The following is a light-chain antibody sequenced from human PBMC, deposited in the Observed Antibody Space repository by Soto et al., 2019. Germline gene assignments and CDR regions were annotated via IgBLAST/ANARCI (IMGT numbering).Light chain of an antibody. CDR3: QQSYSTPRT. CDR2: AAS. V-gene: IGKV1-39*01. CDR1: RSISSS. J-gene: IGKJ1*01. Sequence: IHMTQSPSSLSASVVDRFTITFRASRSISSSLNWYQQKPGKAPKLLIYAASSLQSGVPLRFSGSGSGTDFTLTISSLQPEDFATYYCQQSYSTPRTFGQGTKVDIK.